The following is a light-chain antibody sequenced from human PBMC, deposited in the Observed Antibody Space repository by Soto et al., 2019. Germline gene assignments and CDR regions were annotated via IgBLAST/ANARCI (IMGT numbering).Light chain of an antibody. V-gene: IGLV2-11*01. CDR3: CSYAGSYTYV. CDR2: DVN. Sequence: QSALTQPRSVSGSPGQSVTISCTGTSSDVGGYNYVSWYQQHPGKAPKLMIYDVNKRPSGVPHRFSGSKSGNTASLTISGLQAEDEADYYCCSYAGSYTYVFGTGTKLTVL. CDR1: SSDVGGYNY. J-gene: IGLJ1*01.